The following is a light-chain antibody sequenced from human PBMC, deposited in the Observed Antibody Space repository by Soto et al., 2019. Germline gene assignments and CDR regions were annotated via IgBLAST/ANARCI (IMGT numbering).Light chain of an antibody. CDR1: QGIRIA. CDR3: LKHNTYPWT. CDR2: AAS. V-gene: IGKV1-17*01. Sequence: DIRMTQSPSSLSASVGDRVTITCRASQGIRIALAWYQQKPGKAPKRLIFAASSLQSGVPSRFSGSGSGTDFTLTISSLQPGDFATYYCLKHNTYPWTFGQGTKVEI. J-gene: IGKJ1*01.